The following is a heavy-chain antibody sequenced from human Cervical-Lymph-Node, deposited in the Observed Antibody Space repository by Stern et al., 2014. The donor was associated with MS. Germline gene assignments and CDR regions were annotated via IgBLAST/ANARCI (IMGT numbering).Heavy chain of an antibody. CDR2: IYPGDSET. Sequence: EVQLEESGAELIRPGESLKISCKGSGYKFSIYWIAWVRQMPGQGLAWMGIIYPGDSETIYSPPFQGQVTMSADKSTSTAYLQWSSLNASDTAMYFCARQTTAWASDVWGQGTLVTVSS. CDR1: GYKFSIYW. D-gene: IGHD1-14*01. V-gene: IGHV5-51*01. CDR3: ARQTTAWASDV. J-gene: IGHJ4*02.